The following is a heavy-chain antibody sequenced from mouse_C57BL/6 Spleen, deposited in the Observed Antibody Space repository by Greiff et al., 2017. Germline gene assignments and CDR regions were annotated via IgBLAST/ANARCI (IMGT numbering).Heavy chain of an antibody. CDR1: GYSITSGYY. J-gene: IGHJ1*03. V-gene: IGHV3-6*01. Sequence: VQLQQSGPGLVKPSQSLSLTCSVTGYSITSGYYWNWIRQFPGNKLEWMGYISYDGSNNYNPSLKNRISITRDTSKNQFFLKLNSVTTEDTATYYCARYDYDGYCDVWGTGTTVTVSS. D-gene: IGHD2-4*01. CDR3: ARYDYDGYCDV. CDR2: ISYDGSN.